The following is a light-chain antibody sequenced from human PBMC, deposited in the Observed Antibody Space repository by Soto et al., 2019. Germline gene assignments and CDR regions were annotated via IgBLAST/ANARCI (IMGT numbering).Light chain of an antibody. Sequence: EIVMTQSPATLSVSPGARATLSCRASQSVSSNFAWYQQRPAQAPRLLIYDVSTRATGVPTRFSGSGSGTEFTRTISSLQSEDFAVYYCQQYHDWPLTFGGGTRVEIK. J-gene: IGKJ4*01. CDR3: QQYHDWPLT. CDR1: QSVSSN. CDR2: DVS. V-gene: IGKV3D-15*01.